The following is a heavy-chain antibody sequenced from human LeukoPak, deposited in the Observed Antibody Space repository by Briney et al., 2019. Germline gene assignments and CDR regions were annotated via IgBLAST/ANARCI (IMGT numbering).Heavy chain of an antibody. V-gene: IGHV3-74*01. CDR3: AGRSSGYIDT. CDR1: GFTFSSSW. J-gene: IGHJ5*02. D-gene: IGHD6-25*01. Sequence: GGSLRLSCAASGFTFSSSWMHWVRQVPGKGLVWVSRIKPDGSYTTYADSVEGRFTISRDNAKNTLYLQINSLRPEDTAVYYCAGRSSGYIDTWGQGTLVTVSS. CDR2: IKPDGSYT.